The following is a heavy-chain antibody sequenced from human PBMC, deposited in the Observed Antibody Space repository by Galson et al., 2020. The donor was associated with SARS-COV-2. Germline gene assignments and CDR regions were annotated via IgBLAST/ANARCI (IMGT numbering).Heavy chain of an antibody. D-gene: IGHD4-17*01. CDR2: ISYDGSNK. CDR1: GFTFSSYG. V-gene: IGHV3-30*03. Sequence: GESLKISCAASGFTFSSYGMHWVRQAPGKGLEWVAVISYDGSNKYYADSVKGRFTISRDNSKNTLYLQMNSLRAEDTAVYYCASPPGVTTSGPDWYFDLWGRGTLVTVSS. J-gene: IGHJ2*01. CDR3: ASPPGVTTSGPDWYFDL.